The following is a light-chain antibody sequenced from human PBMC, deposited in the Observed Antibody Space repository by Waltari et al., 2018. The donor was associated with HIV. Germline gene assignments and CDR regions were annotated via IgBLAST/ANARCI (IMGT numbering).Light chain of an antibody. CDR1: NADISDYNY. Sequence: QCALTQSPYASGSPGQSVNIPGTGANADISDYNYISWYQQHSDRPPKLRIFEVTKGPSGVPYRFSGSKSGNTAYLFVSALHPQDEATDCCSSFAGTHKLFGGGTKLTVL. CDR3: SSFAGTHKL. V-gene: IGLV2-8*01. J-gene: IGLJ2*01. CDR2: EVT.